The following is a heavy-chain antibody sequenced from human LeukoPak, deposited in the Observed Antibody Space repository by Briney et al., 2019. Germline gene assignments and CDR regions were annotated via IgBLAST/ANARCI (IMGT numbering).Heavy chain of an antibody. J-gene: IGHJ6*04. CDR2: IKKKADGGTT. D-gene: IGHD3-10*01. CDR1: GFTFSDAW. V-gene: IGHV3-15*07. Sequence: AGGSLRLSCAASGFTFSDAWMNWVRQAPGKGLEWVGLIKKKADGGTTDYAAPVKGRFTISRDDSKNTLYLQMNSLKTEDTAVYFCTTITMRLVHVDVWGKGTTVTVSS. CDR3: TTITMRLVHVDV.